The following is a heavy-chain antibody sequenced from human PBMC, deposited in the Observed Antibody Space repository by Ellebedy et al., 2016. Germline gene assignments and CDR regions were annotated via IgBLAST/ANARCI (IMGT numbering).Heavy chain of an antibody. V-gene: IGHV4-39*01. J-gene: IGHJ5*02. CDR2: IYYSGST. Sequence: SETLSLTCTVSGGSISSSGYYWGWIRQPPGKGLEWIGSIYYSGSTYYNPSLKSRVTISVDTSKNQFSLKLSSVTAADTAVYYCARSASLWFGELLYSVDWFDPWGQGTLVTVSS. CDR3: ARSASLWFGELLYSVDWFDP. CDR1: GGSISSSGYY. D-gene: IGHD3-10*01.